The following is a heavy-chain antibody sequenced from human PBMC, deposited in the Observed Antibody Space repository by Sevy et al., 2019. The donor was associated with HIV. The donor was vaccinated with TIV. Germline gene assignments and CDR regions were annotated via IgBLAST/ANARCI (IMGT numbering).Heavy chain of an antibody. Sequence: SETLSLTCTVSGGSISSYYWSWIRQPPGKGLEWTGYIYYSGSTNYNPALKSRVTISVDTSKNQFSLKLSSVTAADTAVYYCARGYYDSSGYYPHYYYYYMDVWGKGTTVTVSS. J-gene: IGHJ6*03. CDR1: GGSISSYY. CDR3: ARGYYDSSGYYPHYYYYYMDV. CDR2: IYYSGST. V-gene: IGHV4-59*01. D-gene: IGHD3-22*01.